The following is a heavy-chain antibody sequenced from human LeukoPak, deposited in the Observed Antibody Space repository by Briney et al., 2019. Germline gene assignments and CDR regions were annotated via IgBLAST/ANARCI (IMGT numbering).Heavy chain of an antibody. D-gene: IGHD1-14*01. Sequence: SETLSLTCTVSGGFISRHYWSWIRQPPGKGLEWIGYIYSSGSTSYNASFERRVTISEDTSNNQFSLRVSSVTTADTAVYYCARQNPYHKNHFFDYWGQGTLVTVSS. CDR3: ARQNPYHKNHFFDY. CDR2: IYSSGST. J-gene: IGHJ4*02. CDR1: GGFISRHY. V-gene: IGHV4-4*09.